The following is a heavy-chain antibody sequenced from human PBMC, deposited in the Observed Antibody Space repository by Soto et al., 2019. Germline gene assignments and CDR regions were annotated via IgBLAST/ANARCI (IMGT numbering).Heavy chain of an antibody. Sequence: QVQLVQAGAEVRKPGSSVKVSCKGSGCRVIYNAISWVRLAPGQGVQWMGGIMPVFRTPRYAQTFQGRLTITADDSTASDATSAASMELSSLTSEDTAVYFCAKSRAYHDFASDFYNEMAAWGQGTTVIVSS. CDR1: GCRVIYNA. V-gene: IGHV1-69*01. D-gene: IGHD1-1*01. J-gene: IGHJ6*02. CDR2: IMPVFRTP. CDR3: AKSRAYHDFASDFYNEMAA.